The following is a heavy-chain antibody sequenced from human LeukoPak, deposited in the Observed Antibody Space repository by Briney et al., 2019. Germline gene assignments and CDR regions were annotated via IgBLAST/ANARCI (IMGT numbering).Heavy chain of an antibody. CDR1: GGSISSYF. D-gene: IGHD3-22*01. CDR2: IHYSGST. J-gene: IGHJ3*02. Sequence: KPSETLSLTCTVSGGSISSYFWGWIRQPPGKGLEWIGTIHYSGSTYYSPSLKSRVTISVGKSKNQFSLKLSSVTAADTAVYYCARSGYYYDSTRAFDIWGQGTMVTVSS. CDR3: ARSGYYYDSTRAFDI. V-gene: IGHV4-39*07.